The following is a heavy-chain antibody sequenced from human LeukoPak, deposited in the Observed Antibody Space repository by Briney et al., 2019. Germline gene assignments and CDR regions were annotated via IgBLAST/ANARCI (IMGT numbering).Heavy chain of an antibody. J-gene: IGHJ4*02. CDR2: ISGSGGST. D-gene: IGHD4-17*01. CDR1: GFHFFMNA. CDR3: AKDLDGDPLDYFDY. Sequence: GGSLNLSCAASGFHFFMNAMSWVRQAPGKGLEWVSAISGSGGSTYYADSVKGRFTISRDNSKNTLFLQMNSLRAEDTAVYYCAKDLDGDPLDYFDYWGQGTLVTVSS. V-gene: IGHV3-23*01.